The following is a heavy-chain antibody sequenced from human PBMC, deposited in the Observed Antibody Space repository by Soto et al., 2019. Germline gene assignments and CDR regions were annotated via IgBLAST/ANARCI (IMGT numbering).Heavy chain of an antibody. J-gene: IGHJ4*02. D-gene: IGHD6-19*01. CDR3: VRVIIVAGTGPHFDY. V-gene: IGHV3-48*01. CDR1: GFTFSRYS. Sequence: GGSLRLSCAASGFTFSRYSMNWVRQAPGKGLEWVSYISSSSNSIYYADSVKGRFTISRDNAKNSLYLQMNSLRAEDAALYYCVRVIIVAGTGPHFDYWGQGTLVTV. CDR2: ISSSSNSI.